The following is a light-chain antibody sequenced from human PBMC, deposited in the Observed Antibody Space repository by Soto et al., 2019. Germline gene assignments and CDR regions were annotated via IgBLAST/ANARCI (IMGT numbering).Light chain of an antibody. CDR3: QQYGSSPET. Sequence: EIVLTQSPGTLSLSPGERATLSCRASQSVSSSYLAWYQQKPGQAPRLLIYGASSRATGIPDRFSGSGSGTDFTLTISRVETEDFAVYYCQQYGSSPETFGQGTKVEIK. CDR1: QSVSSSY. J-gene: IGKJ1*01. V-gene: IGKV3-20*01. CDR2: GAS.